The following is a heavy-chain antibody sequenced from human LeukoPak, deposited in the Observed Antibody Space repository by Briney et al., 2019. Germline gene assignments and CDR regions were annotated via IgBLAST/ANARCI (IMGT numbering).Heavy chain of an antibody. CDR3: ARDCSSTSCYTPAALDY. Sequence: GGSLRLSCAASGFTFSSYSMNWVRQAPGKGLEWVSSISSSSSYIYYADSVKGRFTISRDNAKNSLYLQMNSLRAEDTAVYYCARDCSSTSCYTPAALDYWGQGTLVTVSS. V-gene: IGHV3-21*01. J-gene: IGHJ4*02. CDR1: GFTFSSYS. D-gene: IGHD2-2*02. CDR2: ISSSSSYI.